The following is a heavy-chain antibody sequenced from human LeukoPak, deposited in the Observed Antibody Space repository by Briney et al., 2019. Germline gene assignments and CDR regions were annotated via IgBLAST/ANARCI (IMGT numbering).Heavy chain of an antibody. CDR2: IYYSGST. CDR3: ARPARRDGYAWYFDL. V-gene: IGHV4-31*03. D-gene: IGHD5-24*01. CDR1: GGSISCGDYY. Sequence: SETLSLTCTVSGGSISCGDYYWSWIRQHPGKGLEWIGYIYYSGSTYYNPSLKSRVTISVDTSKNQFSLKLSSVTAADTAVYYCARPARRDGYAWYFDLWGRGTLVTVSS. J-gene: IGHJ2*01.